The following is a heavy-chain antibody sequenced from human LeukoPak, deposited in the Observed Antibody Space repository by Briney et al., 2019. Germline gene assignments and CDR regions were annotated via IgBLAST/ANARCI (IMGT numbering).Heavy chain of an antibody. J-gene: IGHJ4*02. Sequence: PGGSLRLSCAASGFTFSSYEMNWVRQAPGKGLEWVSSISSSGSYIYYADSVKGRFTISRDNAKSSLYLQMNSLRAEDTAEYFCARDSRAVAADFDYWGQGTLVTVSS. D-gene: IGHD6-19*01. CDR3: ARDSRAVAADFDY. V-gene: IGHV3-48*03. CDR1: GFTFSSYE. CDR2: ISSSGSYI.